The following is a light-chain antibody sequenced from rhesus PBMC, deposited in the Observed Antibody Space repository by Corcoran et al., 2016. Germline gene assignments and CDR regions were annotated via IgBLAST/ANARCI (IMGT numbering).Light chain of an antibody. Sequence: DIQMTQSPFPLSASVGDRVTITCRASENVKNYLNWYQQKPGKAPKLLIYEASTWQSGVPSRFSGSGSGTDFTFTISNLQPEDVATYYCQHGYGTPYSFGQGTKV. CDR3: QHGYGTPYS. CDR2: EAS. V-gene: IGKV1-74*01. CDR1: ENVKNY. J-gene: IGKJ2*01.